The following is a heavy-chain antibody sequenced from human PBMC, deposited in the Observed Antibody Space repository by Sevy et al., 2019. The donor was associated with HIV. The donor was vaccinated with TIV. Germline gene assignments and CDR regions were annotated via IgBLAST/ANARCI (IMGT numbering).Heavy chain of an antibody. CDR1: GFAFSTHS. CDR3: ARDGGYSIKWYPLY. CDR2: ISYEGTET. V-gene: IGHV3-30-3*01. J-gene: IGHJ4*01. D-gene: IGHD1-26*01. Sequence: GGSLRLSCAASGFAFSTHSMHWVRQAPGKGLEWVAVISYEGTETFYAASVEGRFTISRDNTKNMLSLQINSLKPEDTAVYYCARDGGYSIKWYPLYWGHGTLVTVSS.